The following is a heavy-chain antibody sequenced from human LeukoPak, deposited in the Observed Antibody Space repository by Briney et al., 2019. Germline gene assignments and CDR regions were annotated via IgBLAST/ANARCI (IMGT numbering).Heavy chain of an antibody. D-gene: IGHD3-10*01. CDR3: ARGEYGSGSYHIDY. J-gene: IGHJ4*02. CDR1: GFTFSSYW. Sequence: PGGSPRLSCAASGFTFSSYWMHWVRQAPGKGLEWVSFISSSSSYIYYADSVKGRFTISRDNAKNSLYLQMNSLRAEDTAVYYCARGEYGSGSYHIDYWGQGTLVTVSS. V-gene: IGHV3-21*01. CDR2: ISSSSSYI.